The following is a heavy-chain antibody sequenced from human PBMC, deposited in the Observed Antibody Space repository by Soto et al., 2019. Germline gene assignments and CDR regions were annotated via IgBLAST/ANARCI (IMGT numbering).Heavy chain of an antibody. J-gene: IGHJ3*02. V-gene: IGHV1-58*02. CDR3: AGVDYGDPLDALDI. Sequence: SVKGSCKASGFTFTSSAMQWVRQARGQRLEWIGWIVVGSGNTNYAQKVQERVTITRDMSTSTAYMELSSLRSEDTAVYYCAGVDYGDPLDALDIWGQGTMVTVSS. D-gene: IGHD4-17*01. CDR1: GFTFTSSA. CDR2: IVVGSGNT.